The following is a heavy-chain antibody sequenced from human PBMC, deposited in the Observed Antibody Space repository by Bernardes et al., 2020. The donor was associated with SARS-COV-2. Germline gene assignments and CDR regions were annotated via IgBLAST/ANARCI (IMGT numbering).Heavy chain of an antibody. CDR3: ARESDWNYVFDY. Sequence: ASVKVSCKASGYTFTSFGITWVRQAPGQGLEWVGWISAFNGNTNYAQKLQGRVTMTTDTSTSTAYMELRSLRAEDTAVYFCARESDWNYVFDYWGQGTLVTVSS. CDR1: GYTFTSFG. D-gene: IGHD1-7*01. J-gene: IGHJ4*02. V-gene: IGHV1-18*01. CDR2: ISAFNGNT.